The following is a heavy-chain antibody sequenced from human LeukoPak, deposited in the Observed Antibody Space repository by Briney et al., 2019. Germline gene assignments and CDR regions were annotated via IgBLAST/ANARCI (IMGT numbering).Heavy chain of an antibody. CDR1: GYTFINYG. CDR3: ARHGSGRYYPAEGRVDY. CDR2: INPSVGGT. J-gene: IGHJ4*02. V-gene: IGHV1-46*03. D-gene: IGHD3-10*01. Sequence: ASVKVSCKASGYTFINYGISWVRQAPGQGLEWMGIINPSVGGTTYARKFQGRVTMTRDTSTSTVYMELSSLRSEDTAVYYCARHGSGRYYPAEGRVDYWGQGTLVTVSS.